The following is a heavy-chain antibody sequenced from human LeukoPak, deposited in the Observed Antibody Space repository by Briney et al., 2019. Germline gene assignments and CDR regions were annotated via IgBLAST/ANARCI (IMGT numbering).Heavy chain of an antibody. D-gene: IGHD5-12*01. Sequence: ASVKVSCKASGYTFTGYYMHWVRQAPGQGLEWMGWINPNSGGTNYAQKFQGRVTMTRDTSISTAYMELSRLRSDDTAVCYCARDDDIVATIDFDYWGQGTLVTVSS. V-gene: IGHV1-2*02. CDR1: GYTFTGYY. CDR2: INPNSGGT. J-gene: IGHJ4*02. CDR3: ARDDDIVATIDFDY.